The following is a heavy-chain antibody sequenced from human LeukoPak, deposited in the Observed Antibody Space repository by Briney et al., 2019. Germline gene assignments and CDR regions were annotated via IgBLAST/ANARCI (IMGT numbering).Heavy chain of an antibody. V-gene: IGHV1-8*01. CDR3: ARVLPIAAAALRGFDY. J-gene: IGHJ4*02. D-gene: IGHD6-13*01. Sequence: VASVKASCTASGYTFTSYDINWVRQATGQGLEWMGWMNPNSGNTGYAQKFQGRVTMTRNTSISTAYMELSSLRSEDTAVYYCARVLPIAAAALRGFDYWGQGTLVTVSS. CDR2: MNPNSGNT. CDR1: GYTFTSYD.